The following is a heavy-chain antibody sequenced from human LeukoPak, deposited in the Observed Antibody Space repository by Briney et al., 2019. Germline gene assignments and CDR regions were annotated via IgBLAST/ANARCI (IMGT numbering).Heavy chain of an antibody. CDR1: GGSISSYY. CDR2: ISNSGST. D-gene: IGHD1-26*01. CDR3: AREYIVGDSDWFDP. Sequence: SETLSLTCTVSGGSISSYYWSWIRQPPGKGLEWIGYISNSGSTNYNPSLKSRVTMSVDTSKNQFSLKLSSVTAADTAVYYCAREYIVGDSDWFDPWGQGTLVTVSS. J-gene: IGHJ5*02. V-gene: IGHV4-59*12.